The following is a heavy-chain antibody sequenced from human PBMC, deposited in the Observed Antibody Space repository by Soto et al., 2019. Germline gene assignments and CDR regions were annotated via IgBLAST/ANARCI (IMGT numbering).Heavy chain of an antibody. V-gene: IGHV4-39*01. CDR2: IYYSGST. J-gene: IGHJ3*02. D-gene: IGHD3-3*01. CDR1: GVSISSGDSH. Sequence: SETLSLTCNVSGVSISSGDSHWNWIRQVPGKGLEWIGSIYYSGSTYYNPSLKSRVTISVDTSKNQFSLKLSSVTAADTAVYYCARHDLGRPAYYDFWSGYYTGLDAFDIWGQGTMVTVS. CDR3: ARHDLGRPAYYDFWSGYYTGLDAFDI.